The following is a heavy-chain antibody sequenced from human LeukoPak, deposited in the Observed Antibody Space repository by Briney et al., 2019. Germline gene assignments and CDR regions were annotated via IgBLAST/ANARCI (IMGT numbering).Heavy chain of an antibody. CDR1: GFTFSSYA. D-gene: IGHD1-14*01. CDR3: ANPSLRLPQEPW. V-gene: IGHV3-30-3*01. Sequence: GGSLRLSCAASGFTFSSYAMHWVRQAPGKGLEWVAVISYDGSNKYYADSVKGRFTISRDNSKNTLYLQMNSLRAEDTAVYYCANPSLRLPQEPWWGQGTLVTVSS. J-gene: IGHJ4*02. CDR2: ISYDGSNK.